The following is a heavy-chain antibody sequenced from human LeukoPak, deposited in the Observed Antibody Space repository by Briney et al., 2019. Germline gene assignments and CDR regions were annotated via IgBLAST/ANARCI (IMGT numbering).Heavy chain of an antibody. CDR2: ISNSGTN. CDR1: GIAITSYY. CDR3: AGAALTNQYTSGAFHH. D-gene: IGHD3-10*01. V-gene: IGHV4-59*01. Sequence: SETLSLTCAVSGIAITSYYWSWLRQPPGKGLEWIGDISNSGTNNYNPSLKSRVTISVDTSKKQVSLRLKSLTAADTAVYFCAGAALTNQYTSGAFHHWGQGTLVTVSS. J-gene: IGHJ1*01.